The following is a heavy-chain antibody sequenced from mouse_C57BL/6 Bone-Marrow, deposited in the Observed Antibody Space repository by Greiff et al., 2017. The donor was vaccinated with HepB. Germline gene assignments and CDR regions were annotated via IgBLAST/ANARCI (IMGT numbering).Heavy chain of an antibody. CDR3: ARLTTVVAYYFDY. Sequence: VKLMESGAELAKPGASVKLSCKASGYTFTSYWMHWVKQRPGQGLEWIGYINPSSGYTKYNQKFKDKATLTADKSSSTAYMQLSSLTYEDSAVYYCARLTTVVAYYFDYWGQGTTLTVSS. D-gene: IGHD1-1*01. V-gene: IGHV1-7*01. J-gene: IGHJ2*01. CDR2: INPSSGYT. CDR1: GYTFTSYW.